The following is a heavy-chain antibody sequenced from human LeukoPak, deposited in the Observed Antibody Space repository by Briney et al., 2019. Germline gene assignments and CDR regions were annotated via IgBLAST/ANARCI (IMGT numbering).Heavy chain of an antibody. V-gene: IGHV3-23*01. D-gene: IGHD2-21*01. CDR1: GFTFRSHA. CDR3: AKDFRIGYSAHFDY. CDR2: IYENGGTT. Sequence: GGSLRLSCVGSGFTFRSHAMSWVRQAPEKGLEFVSGIYENGGTTYYADSVKGRFSISRDNSKNTLYLQMDSLRGEDTAVYCCAKDFRIGYSAHFDYWGQGALVTVSS. J-gene: IGHJ4*02.